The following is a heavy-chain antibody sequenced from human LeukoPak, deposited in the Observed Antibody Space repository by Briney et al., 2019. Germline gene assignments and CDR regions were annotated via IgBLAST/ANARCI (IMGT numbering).Heavy chain of an antibody. CDR1: WFTVSSNY. CDR3: ARRNYYENSGYLVGIVDY. CDR2: IYNTGST. J-gene: IGHJ4*02. Sequence: GGSLRLSCAASWFTVSSNYMSWVRQVPGKGLEWVSVIYNTGSTYYADSVKGRFTISRDSSKNTLYLQMNSLKAEDTAVYYCARRNYYENSGYLVGIVDYWGQGTLVTVYS. D-gene: IGHD3-22*01. V-gene: IGHV3-53*01.